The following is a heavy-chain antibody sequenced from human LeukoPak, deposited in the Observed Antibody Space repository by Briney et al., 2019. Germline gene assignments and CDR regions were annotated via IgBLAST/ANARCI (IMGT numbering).Heavy chain of an antibody. CDR3: ARQAAAGIY. Sequence: GESLKISCKGSGYRLTSYWIGWVRQMPGKGLEWMGIIYPGDSDTRYSPSFQGQVTISADKSISTAYLQWRSLKGSDSAMYYCARQAAAGIYWGQGTLVTVSS. D-gene: IGHD2-2*01. V-gene: IGHV5-51*01. J-gene: IGHJ4*02. CDR1: GYRLTSYW. CDR2: IYPGDSDT.